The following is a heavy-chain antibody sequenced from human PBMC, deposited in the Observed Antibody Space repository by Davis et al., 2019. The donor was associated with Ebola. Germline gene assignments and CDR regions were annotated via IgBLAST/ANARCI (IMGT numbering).Heavy chain of an antibody. CDR2: IRSKANSYAT. Sequence: PGGSLRLSCAASGFTFSGSAMHWVRQASGKGLEWVGRIRSKANSYATAYAASVKGRFTISRDDSKNTAYLQMNSLKTEDTAVYYCTRGVLRDYYGRDVWGQGTTVTVAS. CDR3: TRGVLRDYYGRDV. V-gene: IGHV3-73*01. D-gene: IGHD2-8*01. CDR1: GFTFSGSA. J-gene: IGHJ6*02.